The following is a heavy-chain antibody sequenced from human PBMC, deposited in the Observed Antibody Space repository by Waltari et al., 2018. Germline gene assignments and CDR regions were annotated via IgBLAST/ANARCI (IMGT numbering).Heavy chain of an antibody. V-gene: IGHV4-59*01. CDR1: GGSISSYY. J-gene: IGHJ4*02. CDR3: ARAEYYDSSGYYYQGQYYFDY. D-gene: IGHD3-22*01. Sequence: QVQLQESGPGLVKPSETLSLTCTVSGGSISSYYWRWIRQTPGKGREWIGYIYYSGSTNYNPSLKMRVTISVDTSKNQFSLKLSSVTAADTAVYYCARAEYYDSSGYYYQGQYYFDYWGQGTLVTVSS. CDR2: IYYSGST.